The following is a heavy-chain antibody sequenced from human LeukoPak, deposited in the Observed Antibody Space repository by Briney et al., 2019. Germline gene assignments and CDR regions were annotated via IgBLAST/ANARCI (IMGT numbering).Heavy chain of an antibody. J-gene: IGHJ6*02. CDR1: GFTFSNYA. V-gene: IGHV3-23*01. CDR3: AKSWGFYYYGMDV. CDR2: ISGSGGST. Sequence: GGSLRLSCAASGFTFSNYAMNWVRQAPGKGLEWVSGISGSGGSTNYADSVKGRFTISRDNSKNTLYLQMNSLRAEDTAVYYSAKSWGFYYYGMDVWGQGTTVTVSS. D-gene: IGHD7-27*01.